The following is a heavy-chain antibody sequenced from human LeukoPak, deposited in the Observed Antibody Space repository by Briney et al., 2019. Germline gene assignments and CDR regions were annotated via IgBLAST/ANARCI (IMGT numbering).Heavy chain of an antibody. CDR1: GITLSNYG. CDR2: ISGSGGSA. J-gene: IGHJ4*02. Sequence: GGSLRLSCAVSGITLSNYGMSWVRQAPGKGPEWVAGISGSGGSAYYADAVKGRFTISRDNPKNTLYLQMNSLRVGDTAVYFCAKRGVVIRVILVGFHREAYYFDSWGQGALVTVSS. V-gene: IGHV3-23*01. CDR3: AKRGVVIRVILVGFHREAYYFDS. D-gene: IGHD3-22*01.